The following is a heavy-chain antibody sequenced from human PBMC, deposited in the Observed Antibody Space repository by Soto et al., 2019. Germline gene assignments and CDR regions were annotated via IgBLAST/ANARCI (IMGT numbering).Heavy chain of an antibody. J-gene: IGHJ4*02. CDR3: AHRENGSGRQHYDS. Sequence: QITLKESGPPLVKPTQTLTLTCTFSGFSLSTSGVGVGWIRQPPGKALEWLELIYWDDDKRYSPSLKSRLTITKDPTKQQIVLTKNNIEPVDTATYQCAHRENGSGRQHYDSWGQGTLVTVSS. CDR2: IYWDDDK. D-gene: IGHD3-10*01. V-gene: IGHV2-5*02. CDR1: GFSLSTSGVG.